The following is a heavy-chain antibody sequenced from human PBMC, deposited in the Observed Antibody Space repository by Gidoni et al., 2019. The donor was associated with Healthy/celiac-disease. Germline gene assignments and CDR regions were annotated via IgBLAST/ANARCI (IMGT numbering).Heavy chain of an antibody. CDR3: ARGFGRYGGNSGLIDY. D-gene: IGHD2-21*02. Sequence: QVQLQQWGAGLLKSSETLSLTCAVYGGSFSGYYWSWIRQPPGKGLEWIGEINHRGSTNYNPSLKSRVTISVDTSKNQFSLKLSSVTAADTAVYYCARGFGRYGGNSGLIDYWGQGTLVTVSS. CDR2: INHRGST. CDR1: GGSFSGYY. J-gene: IGHJ4*02. V-gene: IGHV4-34*01.